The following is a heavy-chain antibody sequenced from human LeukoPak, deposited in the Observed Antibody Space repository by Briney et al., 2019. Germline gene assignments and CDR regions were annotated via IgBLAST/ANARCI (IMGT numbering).Heavy chain of an antibody. CDR3: ARDLLSTAGYFDY. CDR2: IYYSGST. V-gene: IGHV4-59*01. J-gene: IGHJ4*02. D-gene: IGHD6-19*01. CDR1: GDSISTYY. Sequence: SETLSLTCTVSGDSISTYYWSWIRQPPGKGLEWIGDIYYSGSTNYNPSLKSRVTISVDTSQNQFSLNLSSVTAADTAVYYCARDLLSTAGYFDYWGQGTLVTVSS.